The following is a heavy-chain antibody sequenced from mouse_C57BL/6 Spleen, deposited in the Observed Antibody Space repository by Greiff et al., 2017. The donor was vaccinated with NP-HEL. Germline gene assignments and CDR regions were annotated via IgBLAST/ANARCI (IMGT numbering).Heavy chain of an antibody. V-gene: IGHV1-39*01. CDR2: INPNYGTT. J-gene: IGHJ2*01. Sequence: EVKLMESGPELVKPGASVKISCKASGYSFTDYNMNWVKQSNGKSLEWIGVINPNYGTTSYNQKFKGKATLTVDQSSSTAYMQLNSLTSEDSAVYYCARSFITTVVPGYFDYWGQGTTLTVSS. D-gene: IGHD1-1*01. CDR1: GYSFTDYN. CDR3: ARSFITTVVPGYFDY.